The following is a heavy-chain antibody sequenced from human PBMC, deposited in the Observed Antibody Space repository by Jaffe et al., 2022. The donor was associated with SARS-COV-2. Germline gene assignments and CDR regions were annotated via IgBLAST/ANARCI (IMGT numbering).Heavy chain of an antibody. J-gene: IGHJ3*02. Sequence: QVQLVQSGSELKKPGASVKVSCKASGYTFTSYAMNWVRQAPGQGLEWMGWINTNTGNPTYAQGFTGRFVFSLDTSVSTAYLQISSLKAEDTAVYYCARTPPYIVVVPAATDAFDIWGQGTMVTVSS. V-gene: IGHV7-4-1*02. D-gene: IGHD2-2*01. CDR2: INTNTGNP. CDR3: ARTPPYIVVVPAATDAFDI. CDR1: GYTFTSYA.